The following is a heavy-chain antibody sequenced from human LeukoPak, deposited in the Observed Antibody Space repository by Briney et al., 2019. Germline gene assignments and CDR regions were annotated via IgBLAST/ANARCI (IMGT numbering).Heavy chain of an antibody. V-gene: IGHV4-34*01. Sequence: PSETLSLTCTVSGGSISSYYWSWIRQPPGKGLEWIGEINHSGSTNYNPSLKSRVTISVDTSKNQFSLKLSSVTAADTAVYYCARGGSHAYYGMDVWGQGTTVTVSS. J-gene: IGHJ6*02. CDR3: ARGGSHAYYGMDV. CDR2: INHSGST. CDR1: GGSISSYY.